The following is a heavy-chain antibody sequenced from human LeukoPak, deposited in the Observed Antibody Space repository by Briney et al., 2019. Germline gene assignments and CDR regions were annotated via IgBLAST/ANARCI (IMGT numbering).Heavy chain of an antibody. V-gene: IGHV1-3*01. CDR1: GYTFTSYA. CDR3: AREDIVVVVAALDY. J-gene: IGHJ4*02. Sequence: GASVKVSCKASGYTFTSYAMHWVRQAPGQRLEWMGWINAGNGNTKYSQKFQGRVTITRDTSASTAYMELSSLRPEDTAVYYCAREDIVVVVAALDYWGQGTLVTVSS. CDR2: INAGNGNT. D-gene: IGHD2-15*01.